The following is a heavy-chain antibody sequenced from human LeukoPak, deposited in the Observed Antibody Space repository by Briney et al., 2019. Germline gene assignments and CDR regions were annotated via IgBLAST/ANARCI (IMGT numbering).Heavy chain of an antibody. CDR1: SFSFSDYG. CDR3: AKDWGRRFASGSSYLDN. Sequence: GGSLRLSCAVSSFSFSDYGMHWVRQAPGKGLEWVATISHDGSNKNYADSVKGRFTISRDNSRNILYLQMSSLRTEDTAVYNCAKDWGRRFASGSSYLDNWGQGTLVTVSS. J-gene: IGHJ4*02. V-gene: IGHV3-30*18. D-gene: IGHD3-10*01. CDR2: ISHDGSNK.